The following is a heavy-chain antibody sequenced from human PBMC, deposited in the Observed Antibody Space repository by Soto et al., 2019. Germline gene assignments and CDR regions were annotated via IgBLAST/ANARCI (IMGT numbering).Heavy chain of an antibody. J-gene: IGHJ4*02. Sequence: GASVKVSCKASGGSFDYRAVTWLRQAPGQGLGWMGHISSDTADYAHKFQGRVTITADKSTATAYMQLDSLTSNDTAVYYCATASLYFPGHQGSFDTWGQGTLVTVSS. D-gene: IGHD3-9*01. CDR3: ATASLYFPGHQGSFDT. V-gene: IGHV1-69*06. CDR2: ISSDTA. CDR1: GGSFDYRA.